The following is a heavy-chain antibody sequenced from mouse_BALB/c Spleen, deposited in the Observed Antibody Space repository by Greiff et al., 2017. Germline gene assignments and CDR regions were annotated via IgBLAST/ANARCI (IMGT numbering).Heavy chain of an antibody. CDR1: GYSFTSYY. V-gene: IGHV1S135*01. CDR3: ARWDGSSPYAMDY. Sequence: EVQLQQSGPELMKPGASVKISCKASGYSFTSYYMHWVKQSHGKSLEWIGYIDPFNGGTSYNQKFKGKATLTVDKSSSTAYMHLSSLTSEDSAVYYCARWDGSSPYAMDYWGQGTSVTVSS. D-gene: IGHD1-1*01. J-gene: IGHJ4*01. CDR2: IDPFNGGT.